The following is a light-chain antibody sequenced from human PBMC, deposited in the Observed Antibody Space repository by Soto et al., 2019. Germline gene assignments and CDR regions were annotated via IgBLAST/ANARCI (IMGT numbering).Light chain of an antibody. J-gene: IGKJ5*01. CDR2: DAS. CDR1: QSVSSSY. Sequence: IVLPPSPDTLSLSVGDRATLSCRTSQSVSSSYLAWYQQKPGQAPRLLIYDASNRATGIPTRFSGSGSGTDFTLTISSLEPEDFAVYYCQQRSNWPIPFGQGARLEIK. CDR3: QQRSNWPIP. V-gene: IGKV3D-20*02.